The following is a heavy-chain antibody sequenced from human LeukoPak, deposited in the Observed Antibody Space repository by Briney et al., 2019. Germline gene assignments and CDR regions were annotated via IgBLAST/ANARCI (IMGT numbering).Heavy chain of an antibody. Sequence: ASVKVSCKASGYTFTGYHMHWVRQAPGQGLEWMGWINPNSGGTNYAQKFQGWVTMTRDTSISTAYMELSRLRSDDTAVYYCARGPDYCSSTSCPHYYYYYGMDVWGQGTTVTVSS. CDR2: INPNSGGT. CDR1: GYTFTGYH. CDR3: ARGPDYCSSTSCPHYYYYYGMDV. V-gene: IGHV1-2*04. D-gene: IGHD2-2*01. J-gene: IGHJ6*02.